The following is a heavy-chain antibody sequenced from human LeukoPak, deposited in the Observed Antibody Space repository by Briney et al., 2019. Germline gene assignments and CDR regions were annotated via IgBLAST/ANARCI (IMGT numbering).Heavy chain of an antibody. CDR3: ARSPDYSRFDY. D-gene: IGHD4-11*01. J-gene: IGHJ4*02. CDR2: INPNSGGT. V-gene: IGHV1-2*02. Sequence: ASVKVSCKASGYTFTGYYIHWVRQAPGQGLEWMGWINPNSGGTNYAQKFQGRVTMTRDTSINTAYMELSRLRSDDTAVYHCARSPDYSRFDYWGQGTLVTVSS. CDR1: GYTFTGYY.